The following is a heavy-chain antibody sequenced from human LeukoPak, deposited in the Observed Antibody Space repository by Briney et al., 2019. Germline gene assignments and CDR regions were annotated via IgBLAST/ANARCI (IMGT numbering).Heavy chain of an antibody. CDR2: INSDGSTT. V-gene: IGHV3-74*01. D-gene: IGHD3-3*01. Sequence: GGSLRLSCAASGFTLSSYWMHWVRQAPGKGLVWVSRINSDGSTTSYADSVKGRFTISRDTAKNTLYLQMNSLRAEDTAVYYCARVSRSNYDFWSAYHFDYWGQGTLVTVSS. CDR1: GFTLSSYW. J-gene: IGHJ4*02. CDR3: ARVSRSNYDFWSAYHFDY.